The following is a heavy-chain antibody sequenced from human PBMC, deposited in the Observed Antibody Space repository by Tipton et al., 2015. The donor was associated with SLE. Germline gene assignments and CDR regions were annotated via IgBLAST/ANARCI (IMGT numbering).Heavy chain of an antibody. V-gene: IGHV3-33*06. CDR1: GFTFSSYG. Sequence: SLRLSCAASGFTFSSYGMHWVRQAPGKGLEWVAVIWYDGSNKYYADSVKGRFTISRDNSKNTLYLQMNSLRAEDTAVYYCAKSEDTARWGYYFDYWGQGTLVTVSS. CDR3: AKSEDTARWGYYFDY. CDR2: IWYDGSNK. D-gene: IGHD5-18*01. J-gene: IGHJ4*02.